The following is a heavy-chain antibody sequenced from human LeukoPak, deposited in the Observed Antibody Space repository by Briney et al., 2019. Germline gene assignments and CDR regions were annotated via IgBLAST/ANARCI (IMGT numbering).Heavy chain of an antibody. CDR2: IYYSGST. D-gene: IGHD3-22*01. J-gene: IGHJ4*02. CDR1: GGSTSSSSYY. Sequence: SETLSLTCTVSGGSTSSSSYYWGWIRQPPGKGLEWIGSIYYSGSTYYNPSLKSRVTISVDTSKNQFSLKLSSVTAADTAVYYCAREGYYYDSSGYYYGVFDYWGQGTLVTVSS. CDR3: AREGYYYDSSGYYYGVFDY. V-gene: IGHV4-39*07.